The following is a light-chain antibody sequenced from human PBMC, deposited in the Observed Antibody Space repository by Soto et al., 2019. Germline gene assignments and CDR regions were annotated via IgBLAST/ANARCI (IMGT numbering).Light chain of an antibody. CDR2: LGS. CDR3: MQGRQTPWT. V-gene: IGKV2-28*01. Sequence: DIVLTQSPLSLPVTPGEPASISCRSSQSLLHTNGHKYLDWYLHKPGQSPQLLVWLGSNRAAGVPDRFSGSGSGTHFTLNIGRVEAEDVGVYYCMQGRQTPWTFGQGTTVDIK. J-gene: IGKJ1*01. CDR1: QSLLHTNGHKY.